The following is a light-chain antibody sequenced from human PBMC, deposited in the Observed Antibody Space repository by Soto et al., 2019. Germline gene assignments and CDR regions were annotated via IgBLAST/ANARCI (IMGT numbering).Light chain of an antibody. J-gene: IGKJ1*01. V-gene: IGKV3-20*01. CDR1: QSLNSN. CDR3: QQYGSSGT. Sequence: ETVMTQSPATLSVSPGESATLSCRASQSLNSNLAWYQQKLGQAPRLLIYGASSRATGIPDRFSGSGSGTDFTLTISRPEPEDFAVYYCQQYGSSGTFGQGTKVDI. CDR2: GAS.